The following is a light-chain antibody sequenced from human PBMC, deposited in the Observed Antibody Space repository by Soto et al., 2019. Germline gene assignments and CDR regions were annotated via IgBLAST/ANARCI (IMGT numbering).Light chain of an antibody. J-gene: IGKJ1*01. CDR2: GAS. CDR3: QQSYSTPPM. CDR1: QSIRSY. V-gene: IGKV1-39*01. Sequence: DLQMTQSPSSLSASVGDRVTITCRASQSIRSYLNWYQQKPGKVPNLLIYGASSLQSGVPSRFSGSGSGTDFTLTISSLQPEDFATYYCQQSYSTPPMFGQGTKVEIK.